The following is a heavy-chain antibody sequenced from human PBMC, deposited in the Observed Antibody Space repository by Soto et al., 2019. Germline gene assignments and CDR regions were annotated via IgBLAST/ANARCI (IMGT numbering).Heavy chain of an antibody. J-gene: IGHJ3*02. V-gene: IGHV1-69*06. CDR3: ARGTDTAMVTRAFDI. Sequence: SVKVSCKASGGTFSSYAISWVRQAPGQGLEWMGGIIPIFGTANYAQKFQGGVTITADKSTSTAYMELSSLRSEDTAVYYCARGTDTAMVTRAFDIWGQGTMVTVSS. CDR2: IIPIFGTA. D-gene: IGHD5-18*01. CDR1: GGTFSSYA.